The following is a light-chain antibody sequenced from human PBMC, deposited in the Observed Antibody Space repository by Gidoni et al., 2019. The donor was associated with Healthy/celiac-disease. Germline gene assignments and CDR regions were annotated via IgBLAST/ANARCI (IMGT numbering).Light chain of an antibody. CDR2: AAS. V-gene: IGKV1-39*01. CDR3: QQSYSTLRT. Sequence: IQMTKSPSSLSASVGDRVTITCRASQSISSYLHWYQQKPGKAPKLLIYAASSLQSGVPSRFSGSGSGTDFTRTISSLQPEDFATYYCQQSYSTLRTFGQGTKVEIK. J-gene: IGKJ1*01. CDR1: QSISSY.